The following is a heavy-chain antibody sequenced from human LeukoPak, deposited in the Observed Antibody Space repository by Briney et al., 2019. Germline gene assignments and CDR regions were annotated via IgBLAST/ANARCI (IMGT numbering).Heavy chain of an antibody. Sequence: GGSLRLSCAASGFTFSSYWMHWVRQAPGKGLVWVSRINTDGSSTSYADSVKGRFTISRDNAKNTLYLQMNSLRAEDTAVYYCARAPTTVTTWAFDIWGQGTMVTVSS. V-gene: IGHV3-74*01. D-gene: IGHD4-17*01. CDR3: ARAPTTVTTWAFDI. CDR1: GFTFSSYW. CDR2: INTDGSST. J-gene: IGHJ3*02.